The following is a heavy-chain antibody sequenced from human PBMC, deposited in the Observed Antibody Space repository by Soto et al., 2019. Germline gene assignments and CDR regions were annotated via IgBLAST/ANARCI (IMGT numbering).Heavy chain of an antibody. CDR1: GFTFSSYG. CDR2: IWYDGSNK. Sequence: GGSLRLSWAAAGFTFSSYGMHWVRQAPGKGLEWVAVIWYDGSNKYYADSVKGRFTISRDNSKNTLYLQMNSLRAEDTAVYYCAREEVQYSSSWRNFDYWGQGTLVTVSS. V-gene: IGHV3-33*01. CDR3: AREEVQYSSSWRNFDY. D-gene: IGHD6-13*01. J-gene: IGHJ4*02.